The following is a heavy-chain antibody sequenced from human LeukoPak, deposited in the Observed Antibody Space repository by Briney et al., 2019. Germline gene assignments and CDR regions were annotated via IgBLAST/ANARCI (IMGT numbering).Heavy chain of an antibody. CDR1: GGSISSGLYS. D-gene: IGHD2-2*01. V-gene: IGHV4-30-2*01. CDR3: ARLQYCSGTSCYWFDP. J-gene: IGHJ5*02. Sequence: PSQTLSLTCDVSGGSISSGLYSWSWIRQPLGKGLEWIGYIYHTGSTYYNPSLKSRVTISVDTSKNQFSPRLSSVTAADTAVYYCARLQYCSGTSCYWFDPWGQGTLVTVSS. CDR2: IYHTGST.